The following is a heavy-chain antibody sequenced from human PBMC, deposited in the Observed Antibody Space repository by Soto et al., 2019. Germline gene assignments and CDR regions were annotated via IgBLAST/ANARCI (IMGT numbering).Heavy chain of an antibody. CDR2: ISGSGGST. J-gene: IGHJ4*02. CDR3: AKDVPDIVVVPAATFFDY. Sequence: SLRLSCAASGFTFSIYAMSWVRQAPGKGLEWVSAISGSGGSTYYADSVKGRFTISRDNSKNTLYLQMNSLRAEDTAVYYCAKDVPDIVVVPAATFFDYWGQGTLVTVSS. CDR1: GFTFSIYA. V-gene: IGHV3-23*01. D-gene: IGHD2-2*01.